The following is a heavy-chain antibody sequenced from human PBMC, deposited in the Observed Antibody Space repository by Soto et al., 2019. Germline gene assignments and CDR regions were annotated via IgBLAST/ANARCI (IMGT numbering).Heavy chain of an antibody. CDR3: ASDSPIRGYSYGRPYYYYYGMDV. J-gene: IGHJ6*02. V-gene: IGHV4-34*01. Sequence: ASETLSLTCAVYGGSFSGYYWSWIRQPPGKGLEWIGEINHSGSTNYNPSLKSRVTISVDTSKNQFSLKLSSVTAADTAVYYCASDSPIRGYSYGRPYYYYYGMDVWGQGTTVTVSS. D-gene: IGHD5-18*01. CDR1: GGSFSGYY. CDR2: INHSGST.